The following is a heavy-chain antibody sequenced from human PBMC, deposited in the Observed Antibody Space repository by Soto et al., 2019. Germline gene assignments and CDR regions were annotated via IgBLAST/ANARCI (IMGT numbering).Heavy chain of an antibody. CDR2: VSHSGGA. J-gene: IGHJ5*02. Sequence: VQMQESGPGLVKPSGTLSLTCNVSGVSISGSNWWSWVRQSPGKGLEWIGEVSHSGGANYNPSFKSRVTRSVDKSKNQFSLQLSSVTAADTAIYYCATHVVETPKGRRGWFDPWGQGTLVTVSS. CDR3: ATHVVETPKGRRGWFDP. V-gene: IGHV4-4*02. CDR1: GVSISGSNW. D-gene: IGHD2-21*02.